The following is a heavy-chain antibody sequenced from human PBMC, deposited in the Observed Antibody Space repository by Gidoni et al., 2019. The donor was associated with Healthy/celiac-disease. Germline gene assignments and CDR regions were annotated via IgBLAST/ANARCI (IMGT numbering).Heavy chain of an antibody. V-gene: IGHV4-34*01. D-gene: IGHD2-15*01. Sequence: QVQLQQWGAGLLKPSETLSLSCAVHALSFSGYYWSWIRQPPGKGLEWIGEVKHSGSTNYNPSLKSRVSTSVDTSKNQFSLKLSSVTAADTAVYYCVVAPDRGGYHFDYWGQGTLVTVSS. J-gene: IGHJ4*02. CDR1: ALSFSGYY. CDR2: VKHSGST. CDR3: VVAPDRGGYHFDY.